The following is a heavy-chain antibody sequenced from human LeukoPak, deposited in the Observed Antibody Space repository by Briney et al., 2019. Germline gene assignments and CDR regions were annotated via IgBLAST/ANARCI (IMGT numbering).Heavy chain of an antibody. CDR3: AHSAVAADYYYYGMDV. CDR2: INPNSGGT. J-gene: IGHJ6*02. D-gene: IGHD6-19*01. CDR1: GGTFSSYA. V-gene: IGHV1-2*02. Sequence: ASVKVSCKASGGTFSSYAISWVRQAPGQGLEWMGGINPNSGGTNYAQKFQGRVTMTRDTSISTAYMELSRLRSDDTAVYYCAHSAVAADYYYYGMDVWGQGTTVTVSS.